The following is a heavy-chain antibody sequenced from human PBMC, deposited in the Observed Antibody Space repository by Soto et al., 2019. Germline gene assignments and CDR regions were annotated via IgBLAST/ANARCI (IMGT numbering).Heavy chain of an antibody. V-gene: IGHV1-69*13. CDR3: ARAPPGFYDSSGYYYYFDY. Sequence: GASVKVSCKASGGTFSSYAISWVRQAPGQGLEWMGGIIPIFGTANYAQKFQGRVTITADESTSTAYMELSSLRSEDTAVYYCARAPPGFYDSSGYYYYFDYWGQGTLVNVSS. CDR2: IIPIFGTA. J-gene: IGHJ4*02. CDR1: GGTFSSYA. D-gene: IGHD3-22*01.